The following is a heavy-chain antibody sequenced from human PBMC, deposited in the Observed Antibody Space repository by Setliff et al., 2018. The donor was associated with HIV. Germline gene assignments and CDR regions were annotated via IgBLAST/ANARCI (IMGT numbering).Heavy chain of an antibody. CDR1: GGTFSSYP. J-gene: IGHJ6*03. Sequence: ASVKVSCKASGGTFSSYPISWVRQAPGQGLEWMGGIIPIFGTTHYAQKFQGRVTVTADESTSTAYMQLSSLRPDDTAVYYCARGRNYDSSGYGDYYYYMDVWGKGTTVTVSS. CDR2: IIPIFGTT. D-gene: IGHD3-22*01. V-gene: IGHV1-69*13. CDR3: ARGRNYDSSGYGDYYYYMDV.